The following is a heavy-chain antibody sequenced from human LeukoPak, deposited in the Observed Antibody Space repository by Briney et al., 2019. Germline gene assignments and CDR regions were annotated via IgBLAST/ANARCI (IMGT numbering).Heavy chain of an antibody. D-gene: IGHD3-22*01. V-gene: IGHV4-31*03. CDR2: IYYSGTT. Sequence: KPSQTLSLTCTVSAGSISSGGYYWSWIRQHPGEGLEWIGNIYYSGTTYYNPSLKSRLTIPVDTSKNQFSLKLSSVTAADTAVYYCARALGSSGYGWFDPWGQGTLVTVSS. CDR3: ARALGSSGYGWFDP. CDR1: AGSISSGGYY. J-gene: IGHJ5*02.